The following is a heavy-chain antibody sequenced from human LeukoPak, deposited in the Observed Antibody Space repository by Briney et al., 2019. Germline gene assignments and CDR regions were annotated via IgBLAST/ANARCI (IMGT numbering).Heavy chain of an antibody. D-gene: IGHD7-27*01. J-gene: IGHJ4*02. CDR2: INPNSGDT. Sequence: GASVKVSCKASGYTFAGYYMHWVRQAPGQGLEWMGWINPNSGDTNYAQKFQGRVTMTRDTSISTAYMELSRLKSDDTAVYYCAGNDPKLGPLGSDYWGQGTLVTVSS. V-gene: IGHV1-2*02. CDR1: GYTFAGYY. CDR3: AGNDPKLGPLGSDY.